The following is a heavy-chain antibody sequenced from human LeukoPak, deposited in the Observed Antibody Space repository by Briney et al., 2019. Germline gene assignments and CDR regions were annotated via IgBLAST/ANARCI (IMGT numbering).Heavy chain of an antibody. Sequence: GGSLRLSCAASGFTFSSYWMTWVRQAPGKGLEWVAVISYDGSNKYYADSVKGRFTISRDNSKNTLYLQMNSLRAEDTAVYYCARSTQGGLLTNDYWGQGTLVTVSS. J-gene: IGHJ4*02. CDR2: ISYDGSNK. D-gene: IGHD3-16*01. CDR3: ARSTQGGLLTNDY. CDR1: GFTFSSYW. V-gene: IGHV3-30-3*01.